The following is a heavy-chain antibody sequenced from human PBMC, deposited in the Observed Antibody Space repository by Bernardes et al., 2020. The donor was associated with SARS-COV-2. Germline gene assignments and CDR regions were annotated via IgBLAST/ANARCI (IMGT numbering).Heavy chain of an antibody. CDR1: GGAISSYY. Sequence: SETLSLTCTYSGGAISSYYWSWIRQRPAKGLEWMGYIYYSRNTNYNPSLKSRVTISVDTSKNQFSLKLSSVTAADTAVYYSARGPIYDYWGQGTLVTVSS. J-gene: IGHJ4*02. CDR2: IYYSRNT. CDR3: ARGPIYDY. V-gene: IGHV4-59*01.